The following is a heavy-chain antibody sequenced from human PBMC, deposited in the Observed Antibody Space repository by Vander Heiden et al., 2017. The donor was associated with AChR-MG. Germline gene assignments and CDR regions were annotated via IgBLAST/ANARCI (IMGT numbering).Heavy chain of an antibody. J-gene: IGHJ6*02. Sequence: QLRLQESGPGLVKPSETLSLTCIVPDGPVNDPDYYWDWIRQPPGKGLEWIGSVDYSGATYDNPSLESRITISVDTSKNHFSLKLRSVTAADTAVYYCARHGPYYYGMDVWGQGTTVTVSS. CDR3: ARHGPYYYGMDV. CDR2: VDYSGAT. CDR1: DGPVNDPDYY. V-gene: IGHV4-39*01.